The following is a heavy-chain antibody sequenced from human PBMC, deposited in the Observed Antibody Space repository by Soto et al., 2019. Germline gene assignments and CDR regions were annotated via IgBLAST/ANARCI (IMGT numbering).Heavy chain of an antibody. V-gene: IGHV3-48*01. CDR1: GFTFSSYS. D-gene: IGHD6-6*01. CDR2: ISSSSSTI. CDR3: ARDTRYSSSSAMDV. J-gene: IGHJ6*02. Sequence: PGGSLRLSCAASGFTFSSYSMNWVRQAPGKGLEWVSYISSSSSTIYYADSVKGRFTISRDNAKNSLYLQMNSLRAEDTAVYYCARDTRYSSSSAMDVWGQGTTVTVSS.